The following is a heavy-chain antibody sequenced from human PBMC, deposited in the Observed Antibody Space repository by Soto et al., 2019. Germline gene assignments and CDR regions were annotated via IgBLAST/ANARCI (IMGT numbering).Heavy chain of an antibody. J-gene: IGHJ4*02. V-gene: IGHV1-2*04. Sequence: GASVKVSCKASGYTFTGYYMHWVRQAPGQGLEWMGWINPNSGGTNYAQKFQGWVTMTRDTSISTAYMELSRLRSDDTAVYYCAREDRYDSSGYYSSTFDYWGRGTLGTVAS. CDR2: INPNSGGT. CDR1: GYTFTGYY. D-gene: IGHD3-22*01. CDR3: AREDRYDSSGYYSSTFDY.